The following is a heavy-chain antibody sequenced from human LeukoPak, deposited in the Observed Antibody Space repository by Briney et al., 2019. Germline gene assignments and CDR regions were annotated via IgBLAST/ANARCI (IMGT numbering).Heavy chain of an antibody. CDR2: IRYDGSNK. CDR1: GFTFSSYV. J-gene: IGHJ4*02. D-gene: IGHD6-13*01. Sequence: GGALRLSCAASGFTFSSYVMHWVRQAPGKGLEWVAFIRYDGSNKYYTDSVKGRFTISRDNSENTLYLQLNSLRPEEPAMYYCANDSSNWSFDKWGQGTLVTVSS. CDR3: ANDSSNWSFDK. V-gene: IGHV3-30*02.